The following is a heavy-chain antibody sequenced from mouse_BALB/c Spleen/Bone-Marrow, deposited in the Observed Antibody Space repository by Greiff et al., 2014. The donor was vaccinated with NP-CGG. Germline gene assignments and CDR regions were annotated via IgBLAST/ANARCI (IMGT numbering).Heavy chain of an antibody. CDR1: GCTFTSYW. CDR3: TRQDYYGNSYGYFDV. J-gene: IGHJ1*01. CDR2: IYPSDSYT. V-gene: IGHV1-59*01. Sequence: QVQLQQPGADLVRPGASVKLSCKASGCTFTSYWINWVKQRPGQGLEWIGIIYPSDSYTNYNQKLRDKATLTVDTSSSTAYMQHNCPKAEDRAVYYCTRQDYYGNSYGYFDVWGAGTTVTVSS. D-gene: IGHD1-1*01.